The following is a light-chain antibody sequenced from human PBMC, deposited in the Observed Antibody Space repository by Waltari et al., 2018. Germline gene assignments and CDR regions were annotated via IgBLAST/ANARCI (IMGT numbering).Light chain of an antibody. CDR3: SSYTGRGTVI. J-gene: IGLJ2*01. CDR2: DLT. V-gene: IGLV2-14*01. Sequence: QSVLTQPASVSGSPGQSITISCTGTNSDIGSYSYVSWYQQYLGKAPKLIIYDLTERPSGVSTRFSGSKSGNTASLTISGLQADDEADYFCSSYTGRGTVIFGRGTMVTVL. CDR1: NSDIGSYSY.